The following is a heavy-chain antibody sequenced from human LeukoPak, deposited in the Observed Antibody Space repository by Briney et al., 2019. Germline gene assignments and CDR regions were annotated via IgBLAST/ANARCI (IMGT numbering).Heavy chain of an antibody. D-gene: IGHD6-13*01. CDR1: GYTLTELS. CDR2: FDPEDGET. J-gene: IGHJ4*02. CDR3: ATDRRGIAAPPDDY. V-gene: IGHV1-24*01. Sequence: GASVTVSCKVSGYTLTELSMHWVGQAPGKGVEWMGGFDPEDGETIYAQKFQGRVTMTEDTSTDTAYMELSSLRSEDTAVYHCATDRRGIAAPPDDYWGQGTLVTVSS.